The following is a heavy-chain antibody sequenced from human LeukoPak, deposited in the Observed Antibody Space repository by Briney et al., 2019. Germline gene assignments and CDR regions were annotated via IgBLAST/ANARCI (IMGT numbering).Heavy chain of an antibody. CDR1: GYTFTSYY. Sequence: ASVKVSCKASGYTFTSYYMHWVRQAPGQGLEWMGIINPSGGSTSYAQKFQRRVTMTRDTSTSTVYMELSSLRSEDTAVYYCARDVGCSSTSCYVYAFDIWGQGTMVTVSS. CDR2: INPSGGST. CDR3: ARDVGCSSTSCYVYAFDI. V-gene: IGHV1-46*01. D-gene: IGHD2-2*01. J-gene: IGHJ3*02.